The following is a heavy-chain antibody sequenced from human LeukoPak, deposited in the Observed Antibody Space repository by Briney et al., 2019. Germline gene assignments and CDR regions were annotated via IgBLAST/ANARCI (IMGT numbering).Heavy chain of an antibody. CDR3: ARRRITRFDS. CDR1: GDGFTDFW. J-gene: IGHJ5*01. CDR2: IYPKDSDT. V-gene: IGHV5-51*01. Sequence: GESLKISCRGSGDGFTDFWIAWVRQKPGKGLEWMGVIYPKDSDTKYSQSFQGQVTISADKSIATVYQQWSSLEASDTAMYYCARRRITRFDSWGQGSLVTVSS. D-gene: IGHD1-14*01.